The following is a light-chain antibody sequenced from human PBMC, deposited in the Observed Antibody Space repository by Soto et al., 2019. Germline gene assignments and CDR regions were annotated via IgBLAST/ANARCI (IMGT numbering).Light chain of an antibody. V-gene: IGKV3-11*01. CDR2: DAS. CDR1: QSVNRY. J-gene: IGKJ1*01. Sequence: EIVLTQSPATLSLSPGERATLSCRTSQSVNRYLAWYQQKPGQAPRLLIYDASNRATGIPARFSGSGSGTDFTLTISSLEPEDFAVYYCQQRSNWPCTFGQGTKVEIK. CDR3: QQRSNWPCT.